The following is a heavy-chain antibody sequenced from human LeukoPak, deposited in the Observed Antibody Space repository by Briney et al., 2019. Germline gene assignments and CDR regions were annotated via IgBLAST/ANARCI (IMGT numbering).Heavy chain of an antibody. CDR3: ARDQDIVVVVAALRQREMGGFDP. CDR2: MNPKSGNT. D-gene: IGHD2-15*01. V-gene: IGHV1-8*01. Sequence: ASVKVSCKASGYTFTNYDINWVRQATGRGHEWIGWMNPKSGNTGYAQKFQGRVTMTRNTSISTAYMELSSLRSDDTAVYYCARDQDIVVVVAALRQREMGGFDPWGQGTLVTVSS. CDR1: GYTFTNYD. J-gene: IGHJ5*02.